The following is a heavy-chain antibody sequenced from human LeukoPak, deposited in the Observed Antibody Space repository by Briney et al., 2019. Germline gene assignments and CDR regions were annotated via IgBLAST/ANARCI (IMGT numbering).Heavy chain of an antibody. V-gene: IGHV3-53*01. CDR1: GFTVSSNS. CDR2: IYSDNT. J-gene: IGHJ4*02. Sequence: GGSLRLSCTVSGFTVSSNSMSWVRQAPGKGLEWVSFIYSDNTHYSDSVKGRFTISRDNSKNTLYLQMNSLRAEDTAFYYCVKRERFLEQPPYWGQGTLVTVSS. CDR3: VKRERFLEQPPY. D-gene: IGHD3-3*01.